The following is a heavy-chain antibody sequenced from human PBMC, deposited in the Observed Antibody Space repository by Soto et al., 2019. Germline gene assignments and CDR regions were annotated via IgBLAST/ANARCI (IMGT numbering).Heavy chain of an antibody. CDR1: GVVFSSYA. CDR3: AKALGIEVVDSAGIHYDYFDY. V-gene: IGHV3-23*01. D-gene: IGHD2-15*01. J-gene: IGHJ4*01. CDR2: ISGSGART. Sequence: GRSLRLSCAASGVVFSSYAMSWVRQAPGKGLEWVSAISGSGARTYYADSVKGRFTISRDNSQNTLHPQMNSLSAEDTAVYYCAKALGIEVVDSAGIHYDYFDYRARPTLVTVSA.